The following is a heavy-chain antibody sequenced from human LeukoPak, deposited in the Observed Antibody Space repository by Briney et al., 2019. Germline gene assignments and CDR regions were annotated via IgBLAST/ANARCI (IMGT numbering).Heavy chain of an antibody. V-gene: IGHV4-39*07. CDR1: GGSVSSSSYY. J-gene: IGHJ4*02. CDR3: ARDRWACSSTSCYTYYFDY. D-gene: IGHD2-2*02. CDR2: IYYTGST. Sequence: SETLSLTCTVSGGSVSSSSYYWDWIRQPPGKGLEWIGSIYYTGSTYYNPSLKSRVTISIDTSKNQFSLKLSSVTAADTAVYYCARDRWACSSTSCYTYYFDYWGQGTLVTVSS.